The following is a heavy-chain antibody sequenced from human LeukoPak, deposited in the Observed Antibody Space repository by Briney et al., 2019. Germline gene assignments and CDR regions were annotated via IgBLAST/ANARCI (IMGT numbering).Heavy chain of an antibody. Sequence: SGPTLVNPTQTLTLTCTCSGFSLNTDGEGVGWIRQPPGKALEWLALIFWDGDKRYNPSLKSRLTITKDTSENQVVLTMSNMDPVDTATYYCTHSLRRGRCSGGSCYYFDYWGQGALVTVSS. CDR1: GFSLNTDGEG. J-gene: IGHJ4*02. V-gene: IGHV2-5*02. CDR2: IFWDGDK. D-gene: IGHD2-15*01. CDR3: THSLRRGRCSGGSCYYFDY.